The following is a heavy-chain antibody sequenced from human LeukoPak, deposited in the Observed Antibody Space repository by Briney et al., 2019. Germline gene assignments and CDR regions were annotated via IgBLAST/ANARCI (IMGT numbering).Heavy chain of an antibody. J-gene: IGHJ5*02. D-gene: IGHD3-22*01. Sequence: QSGGSLRLSCAASGFTFSSYGMSWVRQAPGKGLEWVSAISGSGGSTYYADSVKGRFTISRDNSKNTLYLQMNSLTAEDTAVYFCARDGRDSSGYYFGSTWGQGTLVTVSS. CDR3: ARDGRDSSGYYFGST. CDR1: GFTFSSYG. CDR2: ISGSGGST. V-gene: IGHV3-23*01.